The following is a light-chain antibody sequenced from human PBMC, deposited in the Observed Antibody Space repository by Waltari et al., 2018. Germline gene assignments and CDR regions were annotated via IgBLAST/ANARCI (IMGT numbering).Light chain of an antibody. Sequence: SYELTQPPSVSVSQGQTARITCSGHELPTQNAYWYQQKPGQAPVLVIYKDIERPSGIPERFSGSSSGTAVTLTISGVQAEDDADYYCQSADSSGTYVIFGGGTKLTVL. CDR2: KDI. J-gene: IGLJ2*01. V-gene: IGLV3-25*03. CDR3: QSADSSGTYVI. CDR1: ELPTQN.